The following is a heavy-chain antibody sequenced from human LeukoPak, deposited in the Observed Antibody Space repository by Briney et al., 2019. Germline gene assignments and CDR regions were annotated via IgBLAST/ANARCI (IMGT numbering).Heavy chain of an antibody. CDR1: GFTFSSYG. CDR2: IRYDGSNK. J-gene: IGHJ4*02. Sequence: AGGSLRLSCAASGFTFSSYGMHWVRQAPGKGLEWVAFIRYDGSNKYYADSVKGRFTISRDNVKNSLYLQMNSLRAEDTAVYYCARDDYDSSTPYYFDYWGQGILVTVSS. D-gene: IGHD3-22*01. CDR3: ARDDYDSSTPYYFDY. V-gene: IGHV3-30*02.